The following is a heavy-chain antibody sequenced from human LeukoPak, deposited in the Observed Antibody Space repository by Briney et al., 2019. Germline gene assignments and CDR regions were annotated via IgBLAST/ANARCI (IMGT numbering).Heavy chain of an antibody. D-gene: IGHD3-22*01. CDR3: ARALNSGYNFDY. Sequence: ASVKVSCKASGYTFTGYYMHWVRQAPGQGLEWMGWINPNSGGTNYAQKFQGRVTMTRDTSISTAYMELSRLRSDDTAVYYCARALNSGYNFDYWGQGTLVTVSS. V-gene: IGHV1-2*02. J-gene: IGHJ4*02. CDR1: GYTFTGYY. CDR2: INPNSGGT.